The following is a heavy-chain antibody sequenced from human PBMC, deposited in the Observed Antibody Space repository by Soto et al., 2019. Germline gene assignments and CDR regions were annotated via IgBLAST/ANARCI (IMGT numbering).Heavy chain of an antibody. Sequence: QVQLVQSGAEVKKPGASVKVSCKASGYTFTSYDINWVRQATGQGLEWMGWMNPNSGNTGYAQKFQGRVTRTRNTSMSTAYRELSSLRSEDTAVYYCARGLAVAGNWFDPWGQGTLVTVSS. D-gene: IGHD6-19*01. CDR3: ARGLAVAGNWFDP. CDR1: GYTFTSYD. CDR2: MNPNSGNT. J-gene: IGHJ5*02. V-gene: IGHV1-8*01.